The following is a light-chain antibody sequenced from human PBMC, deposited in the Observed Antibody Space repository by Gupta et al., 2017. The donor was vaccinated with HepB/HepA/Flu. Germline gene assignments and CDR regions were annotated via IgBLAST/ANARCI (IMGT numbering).Light chain of an antibody. V-gene: IGLV4-69*01. J-gene: IGLJ2*01. CDR2: LNSDGSH. Sequence: QLVLTQSPSAYASLGASVKPTCTLSSGHSSYAIAWHQQQPEKGPRYLMKLNSDGSHSKGDGIPDRFSGSSSGAERYLTISSLQAEDEADYYCQTWGTGSQVVFGGGTKLTVL. CDR1: SGHSSYA. CDR3: QTWGTGSQVV.